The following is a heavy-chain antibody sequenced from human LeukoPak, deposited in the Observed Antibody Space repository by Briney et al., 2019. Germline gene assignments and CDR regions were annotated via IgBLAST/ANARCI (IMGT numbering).Heavy chain of an antibody. D-gene: IGHD6-13*01. J-gene: IGHJ6*03. CDR2: IYYSGST. CDR1: GGSISSYY. V-gene: IGHV4-59*01. CDR3: ARGVRGQQLGYYYYYYMDV. Sequence: SETLSLTCSVSGGSISSYYWSWIRQPPGKGLVWIGYIYYSGSTNYNPSLKSRVTISVDTSKNQFSLKLSSVTAADTAVYYCARGVRGQQLGYYYYYYMDVWGKGTTVTVSS.